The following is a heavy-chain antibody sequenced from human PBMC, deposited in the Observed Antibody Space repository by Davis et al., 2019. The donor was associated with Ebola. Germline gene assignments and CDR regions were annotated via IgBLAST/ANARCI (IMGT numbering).Heavy chain of an antibody. CDR2: ISSSSSYI. CDR3: ARDRKFRFGVYYYYGMDV. Sequence: GSSLKISCSASGSTFSSYSMNWVRQAPGKGLEWVSSISSSSSYIYYADSVKGRFTISRDNAKNSLYLQMNSLRAEDTAVYYCARDRKFRFGVYYYYGMDVWGQGTTVTVSS. D-gene: IGHD3-10*01. V-gene: IGHV3-21*01. CDR1: GSTFSSYS. J-gene: IGHJ6*02.